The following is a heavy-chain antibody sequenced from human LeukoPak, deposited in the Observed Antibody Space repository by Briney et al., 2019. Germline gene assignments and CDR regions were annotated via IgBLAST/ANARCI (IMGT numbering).Heavy chain of an antibody. Sequence: GASVKVSCKASGYTFTSYDINWVRQATGQGLEWMGWMNPNSGNTGYAQKFQGRVTITADKSTSTAYMELSSLRSEDTAVYYCARVGWFGELSHYYYYYMDVWGKGTTVTVSS. V-gene: IGHV1-8*03. CDR1: GYTFTSYD. CDR3: ARVGWFGELSHYYYYYMDV. J-gene: IGHJ6*03. D-gene: IGHD3-10*01. CDR2: MNPNSGNT.